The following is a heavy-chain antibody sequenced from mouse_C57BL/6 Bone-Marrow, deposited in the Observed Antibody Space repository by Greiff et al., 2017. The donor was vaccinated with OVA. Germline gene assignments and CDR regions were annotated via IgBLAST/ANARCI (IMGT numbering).Heavy chain of an antibody. J-gene: IGHJ4*01. CDR2: IDTEDGDT. CDR1: GFNIKDDY. Sequence: EVQVVESGAELVRPGASVKLSCTASGFNIKDDYMHWVKQRPEQGLEWMGWIDTEDGDTEYASKFQGKATITADKSSNTAYLQISSLTSQNTAVFFCTTKGSYYRIPYYARDYWGQEPSVTFSS. CDR3: TTKGSYYRIPYYARDY. D-gene: IGHD2-12*01. V-gene: IGHV14-4*01.